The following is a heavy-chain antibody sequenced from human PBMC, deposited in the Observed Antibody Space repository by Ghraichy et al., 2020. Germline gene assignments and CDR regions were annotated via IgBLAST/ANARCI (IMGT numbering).Heavy chain of an antibody. V-gene: IGHV1-18*01. Sequence: ASVKVSCMASGYTFTSYDISWVRQAPGQGLEWMGWISANNGNTNYAQKLQGRVTMTTVTSTSTAYMELRSLRSDDTAVYYCARGMEGYYGDYFDYWGQGTLVTVSS. CDR2: ISANNGNT. J-gene: IGHJ4*02. CDR3: ARGMEGYYGDYFDY. CDR1: GYTFTSYD. D-gene: IGHD3-22*01.